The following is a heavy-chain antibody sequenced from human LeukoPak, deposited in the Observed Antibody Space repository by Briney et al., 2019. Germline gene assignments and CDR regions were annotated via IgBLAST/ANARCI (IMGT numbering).Heavy chain of an antibody. Sequence: PGGSLRLSCAASGFTFSSYEMNWVRQAPGKGLEWVSYISSSGSTIYYADSVKGRFTISRDNAKNSLYLQMNSLRAEDTAVYYCARAAVNEWELLLYFDYWGQGTLVTVSS. CDR1: GFTFSSYE. CDR3: ARAAVNEWELLLYFDY. V-gene: IGHV3-48*03. D-gene: IGHD1-26*01. J-gene: IGHJ4*02. CDR2: ISSSGSTI.